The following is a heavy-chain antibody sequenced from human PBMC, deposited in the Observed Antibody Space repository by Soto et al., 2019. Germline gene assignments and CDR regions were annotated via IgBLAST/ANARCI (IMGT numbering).Heavy chain of an antibody. Sequence: QVQLVQSGAEVKKPGSSVKVSCKASGGTFSSYAISWVRQAPGQGLEWMGGIITICGTATYAQQFQGRVTITADESTSQAYMELSSLRSEDTAVYYCARELATVVPARVDPWGQGTLVTVSS. J-gene: IGHJ5*02. CDR1: GGTFSSYA. CDR3: ARELATVVPARVDP. CDR2: IITICGTA. V-gene: IGHV1-69*12. D-gene: IGHD4-17*01.